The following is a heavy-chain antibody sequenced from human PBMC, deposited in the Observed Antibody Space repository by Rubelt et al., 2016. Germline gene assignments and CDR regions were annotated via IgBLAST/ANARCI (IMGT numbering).Heavy chain of an antibody. CDR2: IHHSGST. J-gene: IGHJ3*02. V-gene: IGHV4-38-2*01. D-gene: IGHD2-2*01. CDR1: GYSISDGYY. CDR3: ARHASWSVRAFDI. Sequence: QVQLQESSPGQLKPSETLSLICSVSGYSISDGYYWGWVRQTPTKGFEWIGNIHHSGSTNYNPSLGGRVSISLDTSKNQFSLKLTSVTAADTAVYYCARHASWSVRAFDIWGQGTMVTVSS.